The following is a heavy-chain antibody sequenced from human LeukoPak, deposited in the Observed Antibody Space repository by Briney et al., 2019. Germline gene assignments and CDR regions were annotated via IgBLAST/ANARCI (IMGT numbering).Heavy chain of an antibody. D-gene: IGHD6-19*01. CDR1: GGSISSGGYS. CDR3: ARAVAYSSGWYIGFGHYFDY. V-gene: IGHV4-30-2*01. CDR2: IYHSGST. J-gene: IGHJ4*02. Sequence: SETLSLTCAVSGGSISSGGYSWSWIRQPPGKGLEWIGYIYHSGSTYYNPSLKSRVTISVDRSKNQFSLKLSSVTAADTAVYYCARAVAYSSGWYIGFGHYFDYWGQGTLVTVSS.